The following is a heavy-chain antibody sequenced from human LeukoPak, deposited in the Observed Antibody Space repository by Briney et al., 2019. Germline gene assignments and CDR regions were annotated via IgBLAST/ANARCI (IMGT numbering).Heavy chain of an antibody. D-gene: IGHD3-3*01. J-gene: IGHJ4*02. CDR1: GFTFSSYG. CDR2: ISGSGGST. CDR3: AKDSSRFLESGFDY. Sequence: PGGSLRLSCAVSGFTFSSYGMSWVRQAPGKGLEGVSAISGSGGSTYYAASVKGRFTISRDNPKNTLYLQMNSLRAEDTAVYYCAKDSSRFLESGFDYWGQGTLVTVSS. V-gene: IGHV3-23*01.